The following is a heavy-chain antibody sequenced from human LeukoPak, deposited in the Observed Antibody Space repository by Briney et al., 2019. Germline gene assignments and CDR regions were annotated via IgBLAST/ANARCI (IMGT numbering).Heavy chain of an antibody. CDR1: GFTFSSYS. J-gene: IGHJ4*02. CDR3: ARGSGSGDGYNYSDY. D-gene: IGHD5-24*01. Sequence: GGSLRLSCAASGFTFSSYSMNWVRQAPGKGLEWVSSISSSSSYIYYADSVKGRFTISRDYAKNSLYLQMNSLRAEDTAVYYCARGSGSGDGYNYSDYWGQGTLVTVSS. V-gene: IGHV3-21*01. CDR2: ISSSSSYI.